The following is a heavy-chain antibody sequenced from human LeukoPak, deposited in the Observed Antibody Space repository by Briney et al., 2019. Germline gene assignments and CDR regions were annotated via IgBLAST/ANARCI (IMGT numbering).Heavy chain of an antibody. D-gene: IGHD6-19*01. CDR3: ARCGSGCDY. J-gene: IGHJ4*02. V-gene: IGHV3-30-3*01. CDR1: GFTFSSYA. CDR2: ISYDGSNK. Sequence: PGRSLRITCAASGFTFSSYAMHWVRQAPGKGLEWVAVISYDGSNKYYADSVKGRFTISRDNSKNTLYLQMNSLRAEDTAVYYCARCGSGCDYWGQGTLVTVSS.